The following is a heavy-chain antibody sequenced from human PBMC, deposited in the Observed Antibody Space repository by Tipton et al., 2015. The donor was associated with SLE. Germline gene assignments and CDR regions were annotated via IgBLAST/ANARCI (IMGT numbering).Heavy chain of an antibody. CDR1: GGSISRHS. CDR2: LDYTGNT. D-gene: IGHD6-6*01. V-gene: IGHV4-59*11. Sequence: TLSLTCTVSGGSISRHSWNWIRQPPGKGLQWIGYLDYTGNTNYSPSLKRRVTMSIDTSKNQFSLRLSSVTAADTAVYYCARSTSRPSSYYFDGLDVWGQGTTVTVSS. CDR3: ARSTSRPSSYYFDGLDV. J-gene: IGHJ6*02.